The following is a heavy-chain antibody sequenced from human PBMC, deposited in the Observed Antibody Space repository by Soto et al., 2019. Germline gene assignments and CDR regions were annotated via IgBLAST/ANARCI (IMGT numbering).Heavy chain of an antibody. Sequence: ASVKVSCKASGYTFTSYGISWVRQAPGQGLEWMGWISAYNGNTNYAQKLQGRVTMTTDTYTSTAYMELRSLRSDDTAVYYCARALDCSGGSCYSTFDYWGQGTLVTVSS. CDR3: ARALDCSGGSCYSTFDY. D-gene: IGHD2-15*01. CDR2: ISAYNGNT. J-gene: IGHJ4*02. CDR1: GYTFTSYG. V-gene: IGHV1-18*01.